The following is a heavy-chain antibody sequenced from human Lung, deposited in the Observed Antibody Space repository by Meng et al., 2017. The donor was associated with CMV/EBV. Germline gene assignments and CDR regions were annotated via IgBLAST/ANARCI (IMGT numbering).Heavy chain of an antibody. D-gene: IGHD6-13*01. J-gene: IGHJ4*02. CDR3: ARGDSSWYRLDY. CDR1: GGTFSSYG. CDR2: IIPILGTA. V-gene: IGHV1-69*05. Sequence: CKTSGGTFSSYGISWMRQAPGQGLEWVGGIIPILGTANYEQKFQGRVTITTDESTSTAYMELSSLSSEDTAVYYCARGDSSWYRLDYWGQGTLVTVSS.